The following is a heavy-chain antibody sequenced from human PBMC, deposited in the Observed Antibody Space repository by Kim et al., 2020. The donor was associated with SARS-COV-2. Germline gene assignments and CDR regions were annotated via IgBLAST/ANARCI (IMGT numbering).Heavy chain of an antibody. V-gene: IGHV3-53*01. CDR2: YSGGST. D-gene: IGHD2-15*01. CDR3: ANSAAD. Sequence: YSGGSTYYADSVKGRFTISRDSSKTTLYLQTNSLRGEDTAVYYWANSAADWGQGTLVTVSS. J-gene: IGHJ4*02.